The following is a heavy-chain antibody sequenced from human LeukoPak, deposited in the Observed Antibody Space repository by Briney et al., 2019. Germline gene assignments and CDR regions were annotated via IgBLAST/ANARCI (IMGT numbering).Heavy chain of an antibody. CDR2: IMPLFGTA. V-gene: IGHV1-69*05. CDR3: ARDVHGDYGSGWFDH. D-gene: IGHD4-17*01. CDR1: GGTFNNSA. Sequence: SVKVSCKASGGTFNNSAMSWVRQAPGQGVEGLGGIMPLFGTAVYAQKFQGRVTITKDESTRTVYLELTSLTSDDTAVYSCARDVHGDYGSGWFDHWGQGTLVSVSS. J-gene: IGHJ5*02.